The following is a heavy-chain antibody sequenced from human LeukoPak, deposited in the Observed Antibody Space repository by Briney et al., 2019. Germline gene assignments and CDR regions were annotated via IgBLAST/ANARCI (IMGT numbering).Heavy chain of an antibody. J-gene: IGHJ4*02. V-gene: IGHV4-59*01. CDR3: ARGKTGELVLMDN. Sequence: SETLSLTCTVSGGSISSYYWSWIRQPPGKGLEWIGYIYYSGNTNYNPSLQSRVTISIDTSKNQFSLKLRSVTAADTAVYYCARGKTGELVLMDNWGQGTLVTVSS. CDR1: GGSISSYY. CDR2: IYYSGNT. D-gene: IGHD3-16*01.